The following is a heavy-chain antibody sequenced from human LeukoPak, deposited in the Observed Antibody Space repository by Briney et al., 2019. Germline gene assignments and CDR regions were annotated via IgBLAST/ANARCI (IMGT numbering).Heavy chain of an antibody. J-gene: IGHJ4*02. CDR1: GFTFSSYS. D-gene: IGHD2-2*01. CDR2: IWFDGSNK. Sequence: GGSLRLSCAASGFTFSSYSMNWVRQAPGEGLEWVAVIWFDGSNKLYADSVKGRFTISRDNSKNTLSLQMNSLRAEDTAVYYCAREILVPAAIGAHGFDYWGQGILVTVSS. V-gene: IGHV3-33*08. CDR3: AREILVPAAIGAHGFDY.